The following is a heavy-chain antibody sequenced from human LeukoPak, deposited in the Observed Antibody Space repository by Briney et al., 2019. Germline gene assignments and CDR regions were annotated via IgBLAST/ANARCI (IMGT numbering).Heavy chain of an antibody. J-gene: IGHJ3*02. CDR1: GGSISSYY. CDR2: IYYSGST. D-gene: IGHD3-3*01. CDR3: ARFIWSGYYMAFDI. Sequence: PSETLSLTCTVSGGSISSYYWGWIRQPPGKGLEWIGYIYYSGSTTYNPSLKSRVTISVDTSKNQFSLKLSSGTAADTAVYYCARFIWSGYYMAFDIWGQGTMVTVSS. V-gene: IGHV4-59*01.